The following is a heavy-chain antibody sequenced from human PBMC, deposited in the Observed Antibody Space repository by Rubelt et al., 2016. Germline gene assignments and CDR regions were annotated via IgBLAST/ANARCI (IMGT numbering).Heavy chain of an antibody. CDR2: VYNSGST. Sequence: QVQLQESGPGLVKPSQTLSLTCTVSGGSISTGGYYWTWIRQHPGKGLEWIGYVYNSGSTYYNPSLKSRVTMSVDTSKNHFALRLNSGTAGDTAVYYCARDTGDSDSRGLAWGQGTLVIVSS. J-gene: IGHJ5*02. CDR3: ARDTGDSDSRGLA. V-gene: IGHV4-31*03. D-gene: IGHD3-22*01. CDR1: GGSISTGGYY.